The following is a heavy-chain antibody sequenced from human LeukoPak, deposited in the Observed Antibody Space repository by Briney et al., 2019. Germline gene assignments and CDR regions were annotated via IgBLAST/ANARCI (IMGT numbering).Heavy chain of an antibody. J-gene: IGHJ3*02. D-gene: IGHD3-16*02. CDR1: GFTFSTYA. Sequence: PGGSLRLSCAASGFTFSTYAMSWVRQAPGKGLEWVSGISGSGSSTFDSDSVKGRFTISRDNSKNTLFLQMNSLRAEDTALYYCAKDHRMIAFGGVIGIDAFDIWGQGTMVTVSS. V-gene: IGHV3-23*01. CDR2: ISGSGSST. CDR3: AKDHRMIAFGGVIGIDAFDI.